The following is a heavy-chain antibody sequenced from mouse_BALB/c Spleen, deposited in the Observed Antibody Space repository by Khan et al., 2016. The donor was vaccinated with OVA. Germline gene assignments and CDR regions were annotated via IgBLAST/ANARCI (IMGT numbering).Heavy chain of an antibody. V-gene: IGHV1-9*01. Sequence: QVQLQQSGAELMKPGASVKISCKATGYKFSSYWIEWVKQRPGHGLEWIGEILPGSDNTNYNEKFKGKATFTADSSSTTAYMQLSSLTSEDSAVYYGDPYYYGSRAWFAYWGQGTLVTVSA. CDR2: ILPGSDNT. CDR3: DPYYYGSRAWFAY. J-gene: IGHJ3*01. CDR1: GYKFSSYW. D-gene: IGHD1-1*01.